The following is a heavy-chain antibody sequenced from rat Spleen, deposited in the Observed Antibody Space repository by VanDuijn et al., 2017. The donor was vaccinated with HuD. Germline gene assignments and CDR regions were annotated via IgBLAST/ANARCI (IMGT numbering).Heavy chain of an antibody. Sequence: QVQLKESGPGLVQPSQTLSLTCTVSGFSLTSYHVSWVRQPPGKGLEWMGVIWTGGSTAYISSFKSRLSVSRDISKSQVFLKMNSLQTEDTATYYSADPYYFDYWGQGVMVTVSS. D-gene: IGHD1-4*01. CDR2: IWTGGST. J-gene: IGHJ2*01. CDR1: GFSLTSYH. CDR3: ADPYYFDY. V-gene: IGHV2-43*01.